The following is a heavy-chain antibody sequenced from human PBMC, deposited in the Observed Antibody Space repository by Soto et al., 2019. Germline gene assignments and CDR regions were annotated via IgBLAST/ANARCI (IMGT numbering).Heavy chain of an antibody. V-gene: IGHV4-34*01. CDR1: GGSFSGCY. CDR3: ARGPGGVAAGWYFDL. D-gene: IGHD6-13*01. CDR2: INHSGST. J-gene: IGHJ2*01. Sequence: QVQLQQWGAGLLKPSETLSLTCAVYGGSFSGCYWSWIRQPPGKGLEWIGEINHSGSTNYNPSLKSRVTISVDTSKNQFSLKLSSVTAADTAVYYCARGPGGVAAGWYFDLWGRGTLVTVSS.